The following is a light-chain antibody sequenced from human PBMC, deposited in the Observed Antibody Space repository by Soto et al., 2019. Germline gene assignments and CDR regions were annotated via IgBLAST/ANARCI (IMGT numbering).Light chain of an antibody. CDR3: QQSYSIPIT. CDR2: AAS. V-gene: IGKV1-39*01. J-gene: IGKJ5*01. CDR1: QSISSY. Sequence: DIQMTQSPSSLSASVGDRVTISCRASQSISSYLNWYQQKPWKAPKLLIFAASTLQSGVPSRFSGSGSGTEFTLTITSLQPEDFATYYCQQSYSIPITFGQGTRPEI.